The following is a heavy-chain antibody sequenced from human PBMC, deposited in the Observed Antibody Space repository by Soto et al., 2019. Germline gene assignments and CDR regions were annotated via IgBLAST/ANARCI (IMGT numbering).Heavy chain of an antibody. Sequence: PGGSLRLSCAASGFTFSSYAMHWVRQAPGKGLEWVAVISYDGSNKYYADSVKGRFTISRDNSKNTLYLQMNSLRAEDTAVYYCARDLYYGSGSYYYYYYGMDVWGQGTTVTVSS. CDR2: ISYDGSNK. D-gene: IGHD3-10*01. CDR3: ARDLYYGSGSYYYYYYGMDV. J-gene: IGHJ6*02. V-gene: IGHV3-30-3*01. CDR1: GFTFSSYA.